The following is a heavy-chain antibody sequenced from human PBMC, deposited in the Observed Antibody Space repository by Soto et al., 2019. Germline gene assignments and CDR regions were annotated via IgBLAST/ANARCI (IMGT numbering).Heavy chain of an antibody. D-gene: IGHD1-1*01. Sequence: PSETLSLTCTVSGGSISSSSYYWGWIRQPPGKGLEWIGSIYYSGSTYYNPSLKSRVTISVDTSKNQFSLKLSSVTAADTAVYYCARHRHHDTFRRCYMGVWGKGTTVTFSS. CDR1: GGSISSSSYY. CDR3: ARHRHHDTFRRCYMGV. V-gene: IGHV4-39*01. CDR2: IYYSGST. J-gene: IGHJ6*03.